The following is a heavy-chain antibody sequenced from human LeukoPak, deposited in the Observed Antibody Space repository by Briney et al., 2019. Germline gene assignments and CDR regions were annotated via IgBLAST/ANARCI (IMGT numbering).Heavy chain of an antibody. CDR2: IRSKTYGGTT. V-gene: IGHV3-49*04. J-gene: IGHJ4*02. CDR1: GFTFGDYA. CDR3: TRVGYCSTTSCYWFGY. Sequence: GGSLRLSCTASGFTFGDYAMSWVRQVPGKGLECVGFIRSKTYGGTTEYAASVKGRLTISRDDSKSIAYLQMNSLKAEDTAVYYCTRVGYCSTTSCYWFGYWGQGTLVTVSS. D-gene: IGHD2-2*01.